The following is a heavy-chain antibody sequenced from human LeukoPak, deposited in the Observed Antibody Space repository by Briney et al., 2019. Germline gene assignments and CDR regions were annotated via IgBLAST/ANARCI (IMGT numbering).Heavy chain of an antibody. CDR2: FSGSGGST. CDR3: AKVLSGSYHGYYFDY. J-gene: IGHJ4*02. D-gene: IGHD1-26*01. CDR1: TFTYSNYG. V-gene: IGHV3-23*01. Sequence: GGSLRLSCADFTFTYSNYGMSWVRQAPGKGLEWVSGFSGSGGSTYYVDSVKGRFTISRDTSKNTLYLQMNSLRAEDTAIYYCAKVLSGSYHGYYFDYWGQGTLVTVSS.